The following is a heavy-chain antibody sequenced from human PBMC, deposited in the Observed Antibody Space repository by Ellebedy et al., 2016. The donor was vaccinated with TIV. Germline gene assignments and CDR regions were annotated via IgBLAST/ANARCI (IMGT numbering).Heavy chain of an antibody. D-gene: IGHD6-13*01. Sequence: PGGSLRLSCAASGFTFSNAWMSWVRQAPGKGLEWVGRIKSKTDGGTTDYAAPVKGRFTISRDDSKNTLYLQMNSLKTEDTAVYYCTTDTAAAGMSAFDIWGQGTMVTVSS. CDR1: GFTFSNAW. CDR3: TTDTAAAGMSAFDI. V-gene: IGHV3-15*01. CDR2: IKSKTDGGTT. J-gene: IGHJ3*02.